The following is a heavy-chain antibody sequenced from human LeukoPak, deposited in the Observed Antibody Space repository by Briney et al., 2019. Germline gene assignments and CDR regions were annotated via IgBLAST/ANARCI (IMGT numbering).Heavy chain of an antibody. CDR3: AKDPYRASSGLVDY. CDR2: ISSTSIYI. D-gene: IGHD5-12*01. V-gene: IGHV3-21*01. J-gene: IGHJ4*02. Sequence: GGSLRLSCAASGFTFNSYSMNWVRQTPGKGLEWVSSISSTSIYIYYADSVKGRFTISRDNAKSSVYLQMNSLRAEDTAVYYCAKDPYRASSGLVDYWGQGTLVTVSS. CDR1: GFTFNSYS.